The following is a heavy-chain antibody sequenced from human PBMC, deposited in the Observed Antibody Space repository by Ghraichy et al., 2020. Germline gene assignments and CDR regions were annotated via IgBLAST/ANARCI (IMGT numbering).Heavy chain of an antibody. CDR3: ARDSSGWYGDY. CDR2: IYSSGST. D-gene: IGHD6-19*01. V-gene: IGHV4-59*01. CDR1: GGSMSSYY. J-gene: IGHJ4*02. Sequence: SETLSLTCTVSGGSMSSYYWSWLRQPPGKGLEWIGYIYSSGSTNYNPSLTSRVTISVDTSQNQFSLKLNSVTAADTAVYYCARDSSGWYGDYWGQGTLVTVSS.